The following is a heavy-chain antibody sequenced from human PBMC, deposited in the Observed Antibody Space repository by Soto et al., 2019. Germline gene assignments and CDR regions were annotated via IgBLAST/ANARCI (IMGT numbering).Heavy chain of an antibody. CDR2: IYNSGST. CDR3: ARGYQLLLG. J-gene: IGHJ4*02. Sequence: QVQLQESGPGLVKPSETLSLTCTVSGGSVSSYHWSWIRQPPGKGLEWIGYIYNSGSTNYNPSLKSRVTISVDTSKNQFSLKLSSVTAADTAVYYCARGYQLLLGWGQGTLVTVSS. V-gene: IGHV4-59*02. D-gene: IGHD2-2*01. CDR1: GGSVSSYH.